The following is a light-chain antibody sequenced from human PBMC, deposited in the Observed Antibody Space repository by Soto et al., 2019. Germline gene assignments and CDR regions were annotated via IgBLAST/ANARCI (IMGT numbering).Light chain of an antibody. J-gene: IGLJ1*01. V-gene: IGLV2-14*01. CDR1: SSDVGGYNY. CDR2: EVS. CDR3: SSYTSSSPLAV. Sequence: QSVLTQPASVSGSPGQSITISCTGTSSDVGGYNYVSWYQQHPGKAPKLMIYEVSNRPSGVSNRFSGSKSGNTASLTISGLQAEDEADDYGSSYTSSSPLAVFGTGTKLTVL.